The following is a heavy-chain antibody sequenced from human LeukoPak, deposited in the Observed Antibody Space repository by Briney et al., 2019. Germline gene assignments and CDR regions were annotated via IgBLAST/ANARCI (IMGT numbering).Heavy chain of an antibody. CDR3: ARTDCGGDCYSSRGWFDP. D-gene: IGHD2-21*02. CDR2: IYYSGST. J-gene: IGHJ5*02. V-gene: IGHV4-59*01. Sequence: SETLSLTCTVSGGSISSYYWSWIRQPPGKGLEWIGYIYYSGSTNYNPSLKSRVTISVDTSKNQFSLKLSSVTAADTAVYYCARTDCGGDCYSSRGWFDPWGQETLVTVSS. CDR1: GGSISSYY.